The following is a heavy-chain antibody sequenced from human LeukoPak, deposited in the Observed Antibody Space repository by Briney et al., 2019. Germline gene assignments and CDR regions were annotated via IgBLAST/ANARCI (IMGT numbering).Heavy chain of an antibody. V-gene: IGHV3-7*01. CDR1: GFRFSSYW. Sequence: GGSLRLSCAASGFRFSSYWMTWVRQAPGKGLEWVANIKQDGTDKYYVESVRGRFTISRDNVERSVYLQMNRLTAEDTAVYYCAREWLFWGQGTLVTVSS. CDR2: IKQDGTDK. CDR3: AREWLF. D-gene: IGHD3-22*01. J-gene: IGHJ4*02.